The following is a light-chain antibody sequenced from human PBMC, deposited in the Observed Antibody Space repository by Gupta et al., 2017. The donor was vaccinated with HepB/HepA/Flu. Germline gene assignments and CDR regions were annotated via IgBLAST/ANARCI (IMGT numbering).Light chain of an antibody. CDR1: SSDVGGYNF. V-gene: IGLV2-8*01. CDR3: SSCAGGNRV. CDR2: EVK. J-gene: IGLJ3*02. Sequence: QSALTQPPSASGSPAQSVTIPCPGTSSDVGGYNFVSWYQQHPGNAHNLMIYEVKRRSSEAPDRFSGSKSGNTASLTVSGLQAEDEDDYYCSSCAGGNRVFGGGTKLTVL.